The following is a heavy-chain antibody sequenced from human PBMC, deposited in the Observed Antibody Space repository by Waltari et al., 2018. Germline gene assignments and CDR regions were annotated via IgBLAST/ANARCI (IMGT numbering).Heavy chain of an antibody. CDR3: ARLQGAFDI. V-gene: IGHV4-38-2*01. J-gene: IGHJ3*02. Sequence: QVQLQESGPGLVKPSETLSLTCAVSGYSISSGYYWGWIRQPPGKGLEWIGSIYHSGSTYYNPSLTSRVTISVDTSKNQFSLKLSSVTAADTAVYYCARLQGAFDIWGQGTMVTVSS. CDR2: IYHSGST. CDR1: GYSISSGYY.